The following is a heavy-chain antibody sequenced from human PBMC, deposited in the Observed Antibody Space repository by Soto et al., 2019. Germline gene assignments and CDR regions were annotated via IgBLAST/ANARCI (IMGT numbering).Heavy chain of an antibody. V-gene: IGHV3-48*02. CDR1: GFSFNSYS. Sequence: GSLRLSCAASGFSFNSYSMNWVRQAPGKGREWVSYMSSSSSTIYYADSVKGRFTISRDNAKSSLYLQMNSLRDEDTAVYYCARDPLGGNGFDYWGQGTLVTVSS. D-gene: IGHD2-15*01. CDR3: ARDPLGGNGFDY. CDR2: MSSSSSTI. J-gene: IGHJ4*02.